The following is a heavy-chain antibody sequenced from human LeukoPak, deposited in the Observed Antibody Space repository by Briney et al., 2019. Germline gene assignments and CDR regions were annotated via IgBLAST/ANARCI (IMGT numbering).Heavy chain of an antibody. CDR3: AKPRGEEWLVGLYDAFDI. Sequence: GGSLRLSCAASGFIFSSYAMSWVRQAPGKGLEWVSVISGSDGSTYYADSVKGRFTISRDNSKNTLYLQMNSLRAEDTAVFYCAKPRGEEWLVGLYDAFDIWGQGTMVTVSS. CDR1: GFIFSSYA. D-gene: IGHD6-19*01. J-gene: IGHJ3*02. CDR2: ISGSDGST. V-gene: IGHV3-23*01.